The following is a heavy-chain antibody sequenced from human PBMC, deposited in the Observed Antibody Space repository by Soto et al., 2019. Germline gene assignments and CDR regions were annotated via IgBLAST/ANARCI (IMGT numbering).Heavy chain of an antibody. CDR2: ISGSGGST. Sequence: GGSLRLSCAGSGFTFSSYPMRWVRQAPGKGLEWVSAISGSGGSTYDADSVKVRLTISRDNSKNTLYLQMNSLRAEDTDVYYCARDSGRYCSGGSCYNWFDPWGQGTLVTVSS. V-gene: IGHV3-23*01. J-gene: IGHJ5*02. D-gene: IGHD2-15*01. CDR1: GFTFSSYP. CDR3: ARDSGRYCSGGSCYNWFDP.